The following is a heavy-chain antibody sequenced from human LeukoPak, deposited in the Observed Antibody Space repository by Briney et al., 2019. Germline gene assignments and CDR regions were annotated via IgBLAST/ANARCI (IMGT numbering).Heavy chain of an antibody. V-gene: IGHV4-34*01. D-gene: IGHD3-22*01. Sequence: SETLSLTCTVSGGSISSYYWSWIRQPPGKGLEWIGEINHSGSTNYNPSLKSRVTISVDTSKNQFSPKLSSVTAADTAVYYCASGSGYVDYWGQGTLVTVSS. CDR2: INHSGST. CDR3: ASGSGYVDY. J-gene: IGHJ4*02. CDR1: GGSISSYY.